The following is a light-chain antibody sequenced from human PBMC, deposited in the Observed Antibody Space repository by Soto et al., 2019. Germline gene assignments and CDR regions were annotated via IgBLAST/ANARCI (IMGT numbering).Light chain of an antibody. Sequence: QSALTQPASVSGSPGQSITISCTGTSSDVGSYNLVSWYQQHPGKAPKLMIYEVSKRPSGVSNRFSGSKSGNTASLTISGLQAEDEAAYYCCSYAGSSTFDVVFGGGTKLTVL. CDR3: CSYAGSSTFDVV. J-gene: IGLJ2*01. CDR1: SSDVGSYNL. CDR2: EVS. V-gene: IGLV2-23*02.